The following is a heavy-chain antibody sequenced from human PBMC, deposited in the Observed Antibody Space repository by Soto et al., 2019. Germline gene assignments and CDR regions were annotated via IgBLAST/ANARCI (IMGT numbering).Heavy chain of an antibody. D-gene: IGHD2-2*02. CDR1: GFTFSSYA. CDR2: ISYDGSNK. J-gene: IGHJ4*02. Sequence: QVQLVESGGGVVQPGRSLRLSCAASGFTFSSYAMHWVRQAPGKGLEWVAIISYDGSNKYYADSVKGRFTISRDNSKNTRYLQMNSRRAEETAGYCCAGAPLYRKEAYYFDYWGRGTRAPVSS. CDR3: AGAPLYRKEAYYFDY. V-gene: IGHV3-30-3*01.